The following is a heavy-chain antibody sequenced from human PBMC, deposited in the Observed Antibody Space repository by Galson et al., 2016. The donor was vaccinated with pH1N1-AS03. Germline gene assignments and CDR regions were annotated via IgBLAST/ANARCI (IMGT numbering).Heavy chain of an antibody. V-gene: IGHV5-51*01. Sequence: QSGAEVTKPGESLKISCKTSGYTFTSYWVAWVRHMPGKGLEWMGIIYPGDSDTSYSPSFQGQVTISADRSIYTAYLQWSSLMASDTAIYYCARQVRDGYNDYFDYWGQGILVTVSS. D-gene: IGHD5-24*01. CDR2: IYPGDSDT. CDR3: ARQVRDGYNDYFDY. CDR1: GYTFTSYW. J-gene: IGHJ4*02.